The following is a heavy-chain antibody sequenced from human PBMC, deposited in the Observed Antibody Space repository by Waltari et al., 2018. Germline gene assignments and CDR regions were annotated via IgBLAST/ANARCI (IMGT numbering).Heavy chain of an antibody. J-gene: IGHJ5*02. Sequence: QVQLQESGPGLVKPSETLSLTCAVSGYSISSGYYWGWIRQPPGKGLEWIGSIYHSGSTYYNPSLKSRVTISVDTSKNQFSLKLSSVTAADTAVYYCARHYDILTGYYMGVFDPWGQGTLVTVSS. CDR2: IYHSGST. CDR3: ARHYDILTGYYMGVFDP. D-gene: IGHD3-9*01. CDR1: GYSISSGYY. V-gene: IGHV4-38-2*01.